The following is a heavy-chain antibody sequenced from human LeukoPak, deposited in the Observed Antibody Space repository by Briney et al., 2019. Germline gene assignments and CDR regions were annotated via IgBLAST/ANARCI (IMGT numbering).Heavy chain of an antibody. V-gene: IGHV3-7*01. Sequence: GGSLRLSCAASGFILSDYWMTWVRQAQGKGLECVGNIKFDGSEIYCLDAVRGRFSISRDNAKNSLYLQMNSLRVEDTAVYYCTRDLNHDSSGWGQGTLVTVSS. D-gene: IGHD3-22*01. CDR3: TRDLNHDSSG. J-gene: IGHJ4*02. CDR2: IKFDGSEI. CDR1: GFILSDYW.